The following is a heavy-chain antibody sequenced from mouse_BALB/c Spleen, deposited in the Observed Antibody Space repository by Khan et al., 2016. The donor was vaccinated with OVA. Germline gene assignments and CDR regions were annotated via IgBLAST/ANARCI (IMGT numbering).Heavy chain of an antibody. CDR3: ARTARIKY. V-gene: IGHV3-2*02. J-gene: IGHJ2*01. Sequence: VQLQQSGPGLVKPSQSLSLTCTVTGYSITSGYGWNWIRQLPGNQLEWMGYISYSGSTNYNPSLKSRISITRDTSKNQFFLQLNSVTTEDTATYYCARTARIKYWGQGTTLTVSS. CDR2: ISYSGST. CDR1: GYSITSGYG. D-gene: IGHD1-2*01.